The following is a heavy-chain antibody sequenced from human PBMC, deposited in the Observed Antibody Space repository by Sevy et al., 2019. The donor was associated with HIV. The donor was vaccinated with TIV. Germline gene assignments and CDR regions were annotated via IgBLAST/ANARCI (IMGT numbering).Heavy chain of an antibody. V-gene: IGHV3-15*01. CDR2: IRSKIDGATR. CDR1: RFTFNNAW. J-gene: IGHJ4*02. CDR3: TAGVGTSDFDY. Sequence: GGSMRLSCEASRFTFNNAWMSWVRQAPGKGLEWVGRIRSKIDGATRDLAAPVKGRFAISRDDSKNTLYLQMNSLKTEATAVYYCTAGVGTSDFDYWGRGVLVTVSS. D-gene: IGHD1-26*01.